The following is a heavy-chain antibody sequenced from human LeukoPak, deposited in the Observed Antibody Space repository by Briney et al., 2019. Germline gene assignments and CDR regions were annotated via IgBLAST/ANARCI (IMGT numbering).Heavy chain of an antibody. CDR3: VRGASPVAGPK. CDR2: IYTSGST. J-gene: IGHJ4*02. Sequence: SETLSLTCTVSGGSISSGSYYWSWIRQPAGKGLEWIGRIYTSGSTNYNPSLKSRVTISVDTSKNQFSLKLSSVTAADTAVYYCVRGASPVAGPKWGQGTLVTVSS. D-gene: IGHD6-19*01. CDR1: GGSISSGSYY. V-gene: IGHV4-61*02.